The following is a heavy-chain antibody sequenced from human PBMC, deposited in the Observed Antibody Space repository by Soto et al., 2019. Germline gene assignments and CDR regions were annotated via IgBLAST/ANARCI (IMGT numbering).Heavy chain of an antibody. V-gene: IGHV3-74*01. CDR3: VRGTNGWRGMDY. Sequence: GGSLRLSCATSGFTFSSYPIHWVRQAPGKGPVWVSRITEDGSGTTYADSVKGRFTVTRDNAKNTMYLQMSGLGAEDTAVYHCVRGTNGWRGMDYWGQGTLVPVFS. CDR1: GFTFSSYP. CDR2: ITEDGSGT. J-gene: IGHJ4*02. D-gene: IGHD2-8*01.